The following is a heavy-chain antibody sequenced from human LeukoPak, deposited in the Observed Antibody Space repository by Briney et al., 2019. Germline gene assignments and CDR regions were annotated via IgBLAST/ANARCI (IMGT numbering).Heavy chain of an antibody. D-gene: IGHD3-10*01. V-gene: IGHV3-21*01. Sequence: GGSLRLSCAASGFTFSSYSMNWVRQAPGKGLEWVSSISSSSSYIYYADSVKGRFTISRDNAKNSLYLQMNSLRAEDTAIYYCAKDRNYYFDYWGQGTLVTVSS. J-gene: IGHJ4*02. CDR3: AKDRNYYFDY. CDR2: ISSSSSYI. CDR1: GFTFSSYS.